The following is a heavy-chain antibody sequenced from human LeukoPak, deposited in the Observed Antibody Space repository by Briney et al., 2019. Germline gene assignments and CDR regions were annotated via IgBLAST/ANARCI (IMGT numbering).Heavy chain of an antibody. Sequence: SQTLSLTCSVSGGSISSGDYYWTWNRQHPGKGLEWIGSIYNSGSTYYNPSLKRRLTISVDTSKNHSSLKLTSVTAADTAVYYCATTVTYDSSGYYSPHFDYWGQGALVTVSS. CDR2: IYNSGST. D-gene: IGHD3-22*01. V-gene: IGHV4-30-4*08. CDR1: GGSISSGDYY. CDR3: ATTVTYDSSGYYSPHFDY. J-gene: IGHJ4*02.